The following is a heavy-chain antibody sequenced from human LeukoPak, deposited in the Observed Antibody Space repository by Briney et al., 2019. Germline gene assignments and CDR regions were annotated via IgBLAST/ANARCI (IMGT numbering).Heavy chain of an antibody. CDR3: TSQQDQPLMPAFDI. CDR1: GGTFSIYA. CDR2: IFPMLGAA. D-gene: IGHD2-2*01. Sequence: AAVKVSCVASGGTFSIYAISWGRQAPGPGGEWMGGIFPMLGAANYAQTFRGRVTITAEKTTSTDYMELSSLRSEDTAVYYCTSQQDQPLMPAFDIWGQGTMVTVSS. V-gene: IGHV1-69*06. J-gene: IGHJ3*02.